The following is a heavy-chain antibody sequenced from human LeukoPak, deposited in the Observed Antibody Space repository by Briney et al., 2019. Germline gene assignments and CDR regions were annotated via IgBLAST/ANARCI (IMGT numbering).Heavy chain of an antibody. CDR2: ISSSSSYI. CDR1: GFTFSNYA. CDR3: ARDYDSSGYYSSPFDY. J-gene: IGHJ4*02. Sequence: GGSLRLSCAASGFTFSNYAMNWVRQAPGKGLEWVSSISSSSSYIYYADSVKGRFTISRDNAKNSLYLQMNSLRAEDTAVYYCARDYDSSGYYSSPFDYWGQGTLVTVSS. V-gene: IGHV3-21*01. D-gene: IGHD3-22*01.